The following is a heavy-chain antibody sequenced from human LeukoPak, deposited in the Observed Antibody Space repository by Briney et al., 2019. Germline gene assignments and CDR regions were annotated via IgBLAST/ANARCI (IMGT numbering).Heavy chain of an antibody. CDR2: ISYDGSNK. CDR3: AKPFGVVTV. V-gene: IGHV3-30-3*02. J-gene: IGHJ4*02. CDR1: GFTFSSYA. Sequence: GGSLRLSCAASGFTFSSYAMHWVRQAPGKGLEWVAVISYDGSNKYYADSVKGRFTISRDNSKNTLYLQMNSLRAEDTAVYYCAKPFGVVTVWGQGTLVTVSS. D-gene: IGHD3-3*01.